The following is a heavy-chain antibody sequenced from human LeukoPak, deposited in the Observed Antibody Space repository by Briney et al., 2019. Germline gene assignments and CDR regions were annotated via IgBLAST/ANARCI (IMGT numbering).Heavy chain of an antibody. Sequence: PSETLSLTCAVYGGSFSGYYWSWIRQPPGKGLEWIGEINHSGSTNYNPSLKSRVTISVDTSKNQFSLKLSSVTAADTAVYYCARETATVTTGFDYWGQGTLVTVSS. CDR2: INHSGST. CDR1: GGSFSGYY. CDR3: ARETATVTTGFDY. V-gene: IGHV4-34*01. D-gene: IGHD4-17*01. J-gene: IGHJ4*02.